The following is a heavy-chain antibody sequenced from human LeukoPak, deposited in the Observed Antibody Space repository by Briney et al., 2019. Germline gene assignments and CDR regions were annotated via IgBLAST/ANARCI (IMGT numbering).Heavy chain of an antibody. J-gene: IGHJ4*02. CDR3: ARDGDSGDYAY. Sequence: SETLSLTCTVSGGSISSGSYYWCWIRQRAGKGLEWIGRIYTSGSTNYNPPLKSRVTISADTSKNQSSLKLASVTAADTAVYYCARDGDSGDYAYWGQGTLVTVSS. V-gene: IGHV4-61*02. CDR1: GGSISSGSYY. CDR2: IYTSGST. D-gene: IGHD4-17*01.